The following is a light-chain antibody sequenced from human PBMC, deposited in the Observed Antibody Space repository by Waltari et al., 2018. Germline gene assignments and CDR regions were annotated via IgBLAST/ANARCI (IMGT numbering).Light chain of an antibody. CDR1: QSVNRN. J-gene: IGKJ2*01. CDR3: QQSIQWPYT. V-gene: IGKV3D-15*01. CDR2: GVS. Sequence: DIAMTKSPATLSLSPGERATLSCRASQSVNRNLAWYQQKPGQPHRLLIYGVSSRATGIPDRFTGSGSGMEFTLTISSLEPEDVGIYHCQQSIQWPYTFGQGTKVEIK.